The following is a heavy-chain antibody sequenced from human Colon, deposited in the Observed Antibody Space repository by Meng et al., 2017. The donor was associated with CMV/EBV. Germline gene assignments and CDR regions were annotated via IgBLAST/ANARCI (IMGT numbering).Heavy chain of an antibody. D-gene: IGHD3-22*01. V-gene: IGHV3-30*02. Sequence: GESLKISCAASGFTFSSYGMHWVRQAPGKGLEWVAFIRYDGSNQSYADSVKGRFTISRDNSKNTLYLQMNSLRAEDTAMYYCAKAVSYHYDRSGYLDYWGQGTLVTVSS. J-gene: IGHJ4*02. CDR1: GFTFSSYG. CDR3: AKAVSYHYDRSGYLDY. CDR2: IRYDGSNQ.